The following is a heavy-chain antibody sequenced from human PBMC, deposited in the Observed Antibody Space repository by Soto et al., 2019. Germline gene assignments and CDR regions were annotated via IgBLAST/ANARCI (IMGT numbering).Heavy chain of an antibody. CDR3: ARAPSGAVAGTGDY. CDR2: ISYDGSNK. V-gene: IGHV3-30-3*01. CDR1: GFTFSSYA. J-gene: IGHJ4*02. Sequence: QVQLVESGGGVVQPGRSLRLSCAASGFTFSSYAMHWVRQAPGKGLEWVAVISYDGSNKYYADSVKGRFTISRDNSKNTRCLQMNSLRAEDTAVYYCARAPSGAVAGTGDYWGQGTLVTVSS. D-gene: IGHD6-19*01.